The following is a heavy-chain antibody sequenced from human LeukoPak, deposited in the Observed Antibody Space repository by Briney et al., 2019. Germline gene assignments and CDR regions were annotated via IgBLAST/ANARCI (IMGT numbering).Heavy chain of an antibody. CDR1: GGTFSSYA. J-gene: IGHJ5*02. V-gene: IGHV1-69*13. Sequence: ASVKVSCKASGGTFSSYAISWVRQAPGQGLEWMGGIIPIFGTANYAQEFQGRVTITADESTSTAYIELSSLRSEDTAVYYCARDTVTTGWFDPWGQGTLVTVSS. D-gene: IGHD4-17*01. CDR2: IIPIFGTA. CDR3: ARDTVTTGWFDP.